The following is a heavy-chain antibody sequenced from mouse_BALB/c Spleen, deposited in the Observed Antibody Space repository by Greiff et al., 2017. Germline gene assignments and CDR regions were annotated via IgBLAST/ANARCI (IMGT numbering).Heavy chain of an antibody. CDR1: GYSITSGYY. Sequence: EVKLVESGPGLVKPSQSLSLTCSVTGYSITSGYYWNWIRQFPGNKLEWMGYISYDGSNNYNPSLKNRISITRDTSKNQFFLKLNSVTTEDTATYYCATGYRYDGFAYWGQGTLVTVSA. D-gene: IGHD2-14*01. CDR2: ISYDGSN. J-gene: IGHJ3*01. CDR3: ATGYRYDGFAY. V-gene: IGHV3-6*02.